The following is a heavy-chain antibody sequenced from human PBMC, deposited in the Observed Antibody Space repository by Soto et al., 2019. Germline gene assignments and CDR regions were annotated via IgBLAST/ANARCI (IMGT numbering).Heavy chain of an antibody. Sequence: SETLSLTCTVSCGSISSGDYYWSWIRQPPGKGLEWIGYIYYSGSTYYNPSLKSRVTISVDTSKNQFSLKLSSVTAADTAVYYCARGCRTWIQLWFGPFDYWGQGTLVTVSS. CDR3: ARGCRTWIQLWFGPFDY. D-gene: IGHD5-18*01. CDR1: CGSISSGDYY. CDR2: IYYSGST. J-gene: IGHJ4*02. V-gene: IGHV4-30-4*01.